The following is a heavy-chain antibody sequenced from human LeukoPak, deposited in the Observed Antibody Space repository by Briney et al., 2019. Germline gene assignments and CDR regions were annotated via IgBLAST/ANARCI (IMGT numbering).Heavy chain of an antibody. CDR3: AKDREGVVVVAALFDY. D-gene: IGHD2-15*01. CDR1: GFTFSSYS. CDR2: ISTSSSYI. Sequence: GGSLRLSCAASGFTFSSYSMNWVRQAPGKGLEWVSSISTSSSYIYSADSVKGRFTISRDNAKNSLYLQMNSLRAEDTAVCYCAKDREGVVVVAALFDYWGQGTLVTVSS. J-gene: IGHJ4*02. V-gene: IGHV3-21*01.